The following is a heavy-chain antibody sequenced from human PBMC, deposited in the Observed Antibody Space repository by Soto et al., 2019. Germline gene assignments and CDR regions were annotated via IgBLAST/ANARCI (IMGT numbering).Heavy chain of an antibody. CDR3: ARASNWNIFYYYYMDV. V-gene: IGHV4-59*01. CDR1: GGSISSYY. CDR2: IYYSGST. Sequence: PSETLSLTCTVSGGSISSYYWSWIRQPPGKGLEWIGYIYYSGSTNYNPSLKSRVTISVDTSKNQFSLKLSSVTAADTAVYYCARASNWNIFYYYYMDVCGKGTTVTVAS. J-gene: IGHJ6*03. D-gene: IGHD1-20*01.